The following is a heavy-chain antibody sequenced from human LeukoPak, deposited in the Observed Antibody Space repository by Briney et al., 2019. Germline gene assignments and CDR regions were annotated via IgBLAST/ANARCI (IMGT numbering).Heavy chain of an antibody. D-gene: IGHD6-13*01. Sequence: GGSLRLSCAASGFTLCRHWMSGVRQAPGEGGGWGANIKQDGGEKYYMDSAEGGFTLSRETAKNTRYLHKQRVRAAGTGVYSCARLKTDYSSSWYYFDYWGQGTLVTVSS. CDR3: ARLKTDYSSSWYYFDY. CDR1: GFTLCRHW. V-gene: IGHV3-7*01. CDR2: IKQDGGEK. J-gene: IGHJ4*02.